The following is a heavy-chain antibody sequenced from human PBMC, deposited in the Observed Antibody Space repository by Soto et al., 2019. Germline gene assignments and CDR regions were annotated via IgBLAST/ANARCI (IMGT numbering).Heavy chain of an antibody. V-gene: IGHV3-23*01. J-gene: IGHJ6*02. CDR2: ISSRGDRT. CDR3: AKETGYSYGFQPNALDV. D-gene: IGHD5-18*01. Sequence: PGGSLRLSCAGSGFTFSRYAMNWVRQAPGKGLEWVSIISSRGDRTSYAESVKGRFTISRDDSKNTLFLHMNSLGAEDTADYYCAKETGYSYGFQPNALDVWGQGTTVTVSS. CDR1: GFTFSRYA.